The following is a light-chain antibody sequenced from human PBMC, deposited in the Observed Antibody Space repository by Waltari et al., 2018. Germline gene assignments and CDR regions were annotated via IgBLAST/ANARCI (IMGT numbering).Light chain of an antibody. V-gene: IGLV2-14*03. J-gene: IGLJ2*01. CDR1: SRDVGAYDH. Sequence: QSALTQPASVSGSPGQSITISCTGSSRDVGAYDHVSWYQQHPGKAPKVVIFDVSARPSGVSERFTGSKSGNTASLTISGLQAEDEADYYCRSQTTNEGVVFGGGTKVTVL. CDR3: RSQTTNEGVV. CDR2: DVS.